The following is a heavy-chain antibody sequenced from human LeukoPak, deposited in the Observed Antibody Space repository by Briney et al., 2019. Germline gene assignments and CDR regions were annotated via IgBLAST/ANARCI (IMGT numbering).Heavy chain of an antibody. J-gene: IGHJ4*02. CDR3: ARDFPHYDFWSGYPV. CDR1: GFTFSSYS. CDR2: ISSSSSYI. Sequence: GGSLRLSCAASGFTFSSYSMNWVRQAPGKGLEWVSSISSSSSYIYHADSVKGRFTISRDNAKNSLYLQMNSLRAEDTAVYYCARDFPHYDFWSGYPVWGQGTLVTVSS. V-gene: IGHV3-21*01. D-gene: IGHD3-3*01.